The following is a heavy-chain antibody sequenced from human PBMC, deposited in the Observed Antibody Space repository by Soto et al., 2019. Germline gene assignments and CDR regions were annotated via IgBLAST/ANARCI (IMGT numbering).Heavy chain of an antibody. Sequence: ASVKVSCKASGYTFTSYDINRVRQATGQGLEWMGWMNPNSGNTGYAQKFQGRVTMTRNTSISTAYMELSSLRSEDTAVYYCARVEYSSSWLNYYYYMDVWGKGTTVTVSS. CDR2: MNPNSGNT. V-gene: IGHV1-8*01. J-gene: IGHJ6*03. CDR1: GYTFTSYD. CDR3: ARVEYSSSWLNYYYYMDV. D-gene: IGHD6-13*01.